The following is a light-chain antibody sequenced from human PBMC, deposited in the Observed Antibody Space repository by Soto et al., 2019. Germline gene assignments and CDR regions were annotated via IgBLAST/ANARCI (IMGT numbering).Light chain of an antibody. CDR3: SSYTSGSSHVV. CDR1: SSDVGGYNY. V-gene: IGLV2-14*03. J-gene: IGLJ2*01. Sequence: QSALTQPASGSGSPGQSITISCTGTSSDVGGYNYVSWYQHHPGKAPKLMIYDVSTRPSGVSNRFSGSKSGNTASLTISGLQAEDEADYYCSSYTSGSSHVVVGGGTKLTVL. CDR2: DVS.